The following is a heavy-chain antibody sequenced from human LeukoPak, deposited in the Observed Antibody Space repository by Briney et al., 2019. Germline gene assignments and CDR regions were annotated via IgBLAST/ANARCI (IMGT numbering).Heavy chain of an antibody. CDR2: ISYDGSNK. Sequence: PGGSLRLSCAASGFTFSSYAMHWVRQAPGKGLECVAVISYDGSNKYYADSVKGRFTISRDNSKNTLYLQMNSLRAEDTAVYYCARDRVGATDYFDYWGQGTLVTVSS. J-gene: IGHJ4*02. V-gene: IGHV3-30-3*01. D-gene: IGHD1-26*01. CDR3: ARDRVGATDYFDY. CDR1: GFTFSSYA.